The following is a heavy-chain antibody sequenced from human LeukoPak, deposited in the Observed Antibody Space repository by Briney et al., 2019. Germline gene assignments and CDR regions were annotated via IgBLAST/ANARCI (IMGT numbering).Heavy chain of an antibody. CDR3: ARAQHELLLWFGEFKIDY. D-gene: IGHD3-10*01. V-gene: IGHV1-18*01. J-gene: IGHJ4*02. CDR1: GYTFTSYG. Sequence: ASVKVSCKASGYTFTSYGIISVRQAPGQGLEWMGWSSAYNGNTNYAQKLQGRVTMTTDTSTTTAYMELRSLRSDDTAVYYCARAQHELLLWFGEFKIDYWGQGTLFTVSS. CDR2: SSAYNGNT.